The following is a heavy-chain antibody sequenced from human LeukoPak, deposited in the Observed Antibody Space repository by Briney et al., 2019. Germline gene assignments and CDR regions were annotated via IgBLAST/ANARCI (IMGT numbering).Heavy chain of an antibody. CDR3: GRDLASGYSYGVDY. V-gene: IGHV3-30*02. CDR1: GFTFNNYG. J-gene: IGHJ4*02. CDR2: IRHDGSNK. D-gene: IGHD5-18*01. Sequence: GGSLRLSCAASGFTFNNYGMHWVRQAPGKGLEWVAFIRHDGSNKYYADSVKGRFTISRDNSKNTLSLQMNSLRPEDTAVYYCGRDLASGYSYGVDYWGQGTLVSVSS.